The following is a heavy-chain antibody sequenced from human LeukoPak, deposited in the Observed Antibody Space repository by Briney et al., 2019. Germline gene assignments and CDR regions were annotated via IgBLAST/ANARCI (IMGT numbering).Heavy chain of an antibody. J-gene: IGHJ6*02. CDR1: GFTFSSYG. Sequence: GGSLRLSCAASGFTFSSYGMHWVRQAPGKGLEWEAVIWYDGSNKYYADSVKGRFTISRDNSKNTLYLQMNSLRAEDTAVYYCARGGYCSGGSCYYYYYGMDVWGQGTTVTVFS. D-gene: IGHD2-15*01. V-gene: IGHV3-33*01. CDR2: IWYDGSNK. CDR3: ARGGYCSGGSCYYYYYGMDV.